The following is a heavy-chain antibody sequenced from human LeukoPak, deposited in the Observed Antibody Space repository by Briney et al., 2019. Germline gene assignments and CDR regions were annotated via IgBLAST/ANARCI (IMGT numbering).Heavy chain of an antibody. CDR2: INLDGSVK. D-gene: IGHD5-24*01. V-gene: IGHV3-7*04. CDR1: GFTFSSYW. CDR3: ARDPRRRDGYNYYFNGMDV. Sequence: GGSLRLSCAASGFTFSSYWISWVRQAPGKGLEWVANINLDGSVKYYVDSVKGRFTISRDNAKNSLYMQMNSLRDEDTAVYYCARDPRRRDGYNYYFNGMDVWGQGTTVTVSS. J-gene: IGHJ6*02.